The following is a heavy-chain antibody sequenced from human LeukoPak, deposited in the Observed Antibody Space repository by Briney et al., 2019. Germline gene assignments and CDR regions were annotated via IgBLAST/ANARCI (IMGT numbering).Heavy chain of an antibody. CDR1: GFTFSSYW. D-gene: IGHD3-10*01. Sequence: GGSLRLSCAASGFTFSSYWMHWVRQAPGKGLVWVSAIRSDGSSTSYADSVKGRFTTSRDNAKNTLYLQMNSLRAEDTAVYYCARDQAGAFDMWGQGTMVTVSS. CDR2: IRSDGSST. V-gene: IGHV3-74*01. CDR3: ARDQAGAFDM. J-gene: IGHJ3*02.